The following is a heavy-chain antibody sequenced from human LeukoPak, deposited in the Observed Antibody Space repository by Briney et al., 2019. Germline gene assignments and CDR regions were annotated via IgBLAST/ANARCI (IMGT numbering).Heavy chain of an antibody. Sequence: ASVKVSCKASGYTFTGYYMHWVRQAPGQGLEGMGRINPNSGGTNYAQKLQGRVTMNRDTTNSTAYMEVSRLRSEDTAVYYCASSLRFYYYYMDVWGKGTTVTVSS. D-gene: IGHD4-17*01. V-gene: IGHV1-2*06. CDR1: GYTFTGYY. CDR3: ASSLRFYYYYMDV. CDR2: INPNSGGT. J-gene: IGHJ6*03.